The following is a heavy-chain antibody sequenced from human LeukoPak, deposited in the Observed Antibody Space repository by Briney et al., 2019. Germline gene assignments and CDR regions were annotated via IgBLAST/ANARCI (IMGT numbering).Heavy chain of an antibody. CDR1: GFTFSSYA. J-gene: IGHJ4*02. V-gene: IGHV3-23*01. D-gene: IGHD3-16*02. CDR2: ISGSGGST. Sequence: PGGSLRLSCAASGFTFSSYAMSWVRQAPGKGLEWVSAISGSGGSTYYADSVKGRFTISRDNSKNTLYLQMNSLRAEDTAVYYCAKDLSRQYYDYVWGSYPPDYWGQGTLVTVSS. CDR3: AKDLSRQYYDYVWGSYPPDY.